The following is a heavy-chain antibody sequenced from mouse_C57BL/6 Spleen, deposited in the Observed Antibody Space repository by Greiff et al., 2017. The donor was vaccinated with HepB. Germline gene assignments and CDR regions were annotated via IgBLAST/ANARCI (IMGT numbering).Heavy chain of an antibody. CDR2: IYPGDGDT. Sequence: VKLMESGAELVKPGASVKISCKASGYAFSSYWMNWVKQRPGKGLEWIGQIYPGDGDTNYNGKFKGKATLTADKSSSTAYMQLSSLPSEDSAVYFCARQDYDVAYWGQGTLVTVSA. D-gene: IGHD2-4*01. CDR1: GYAFSSYW. CDR3: ARQDYDVAY. J-gene: IGHJ3*01. V-gene: IGHV1-80*01.